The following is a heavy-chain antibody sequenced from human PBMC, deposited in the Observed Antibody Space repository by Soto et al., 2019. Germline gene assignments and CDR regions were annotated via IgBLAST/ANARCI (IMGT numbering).Heavy chain of an antibody. J-gene: IGHJ3*01. CDR3: ARSPVGDAFNV. V-gene: IGHV3-21*01. CDR2: ISSGSDYI. Sequence: EVQLVESGGGLVKPGGSLRLSCAASGFTFSSYSMNWVRQAPGKGLEWVSSISSGSDYIFYADSVKGRFTISRDNAKNARCLQRNSLTAEDTAAYYGARSPVGDAFNVWGQGTVVTVSS. CDR1: GFTFSSYS.